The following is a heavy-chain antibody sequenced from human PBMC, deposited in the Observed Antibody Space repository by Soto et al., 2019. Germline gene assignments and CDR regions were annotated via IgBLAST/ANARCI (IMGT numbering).Heavy chain of an antibody. CDR3: ARSYDYIWGSSDY. J-gene: IGHJ4*02. CDR2: ISSSSSYI. V-gene: IGHV3-21*01. D-gene: IGHD3-16*01. Sequence: GGSLRLACAASGFTFSSYSMNWVRQAPGKGLEWVSSISSSSSYIYYADSVKGRFTISRDNAKNSLYLQMNSLRAEDTAGYYCARSYDYIWGSSDYWGQGALVTVSS. CDR1: GFTFSSYS.